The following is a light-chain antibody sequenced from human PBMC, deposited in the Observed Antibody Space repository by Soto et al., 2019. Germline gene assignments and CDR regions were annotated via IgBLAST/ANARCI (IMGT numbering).Light chain of an antibody. Sequence: DIQMTQSPSTLSASVGDRVTINCRASQSISSWLAWYQQKPGKAPKLLIYDASSLESGVPSRFSGSGSGTEFTLTISSLHPDDFATYYCQQYNSYTWTFGQGTKV. V-gene: IGKV1-5*01. CDR2: DAS. J-gene: IGKJ1*01. CDR3: QQYNSYTWT. CDR1: QSISSW.